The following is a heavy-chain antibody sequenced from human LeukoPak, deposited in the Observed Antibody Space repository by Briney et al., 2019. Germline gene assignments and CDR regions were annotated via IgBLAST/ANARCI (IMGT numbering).Heavy chain of an antibody. CDR1: GGSFSGYY. Sequence: SETLSLTCAVYGGSFSGYYWSWIRQPPGKGLEWIGEINHSGRTNYNPSLKSRVTISVDTSKNQFSLKLSSVTAADTAVYYCARGWTDSSSWRSFDYWGQGTLVTVSS. J-gene: IGHJ4*02. D-gene: IGHD6-13*01. CDR2: INHSGRT. V-gene: IGHV4-34*01. CDR3: ARGWTDSSSWRSFDY.